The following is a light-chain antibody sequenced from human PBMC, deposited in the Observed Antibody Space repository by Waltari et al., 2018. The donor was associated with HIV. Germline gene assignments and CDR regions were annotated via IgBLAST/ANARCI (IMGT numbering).Light chain of an antibody. J-gene: IGLJ3*02. Sequence: QPVLTQPPSATGTPGQRVTISCSVSSSIIGRTNAYWYYELPGTAPKSLLQRNNQRPSGAPDRLSGSKSGTSASLAISGLRSEDEADYYCAAWDDSLSGFWVFGGGTKLTVL. V-gene: IGLV1-47*01. CDR3: AAWDDSLSGFWV. CDR2: RNN. CDR1: SSIIGRTN.